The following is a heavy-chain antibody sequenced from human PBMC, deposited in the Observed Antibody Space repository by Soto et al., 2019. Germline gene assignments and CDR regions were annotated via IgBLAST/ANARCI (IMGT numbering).Heavy chain of an antibody. Sequence: EVQLVESGGGLVQPGGSLRLSCAASGFTVSSNYMSWVRQAPGKGLEWLSVIYSGGSTYYADSVKGRFTISRHNSKNTLYLQMNSLRAEDTAVYYCARGGYCSGGSCYEESDAFDIWGQGTMVTVSS. CDR1: GFTVSSNY. CDR2: IYSGGST. J-gene: IGHJ3*02. CDR3: ARGGYCSGGSCYEESDAFDI. V-gene: IGHV3-53*04. D-gene: IGHD2-15*01.